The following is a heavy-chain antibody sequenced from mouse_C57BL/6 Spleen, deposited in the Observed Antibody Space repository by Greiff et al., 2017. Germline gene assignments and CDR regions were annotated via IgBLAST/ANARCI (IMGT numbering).Heavy chain of an antibody. CDR3: ARSRYDYDNAMDY. CDR1: GYAFSSSW. D-gene: IGHD2-4*01. J-gene: IGHJ4*01. V-gene: IGHV1-82*01. Sequence: QVQLQQSGPELVKPGASVKISCKASGYAFSSSWMNWVKQRPGKGLEWIGRIYPGDGDTNYNGKFKGKATLTADKSSSTAYIQLSSLTSEDSAVYFCARSRYDYDNAMDYWGQGTSVTVSS. CDR2: IYPGDGDT.